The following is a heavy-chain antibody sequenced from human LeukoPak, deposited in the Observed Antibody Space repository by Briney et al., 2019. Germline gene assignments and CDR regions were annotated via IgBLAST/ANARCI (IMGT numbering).Heavy chain of an antibody. V-gene: IGHV3-23*01. J-gene: IGHJ5*02. CDR2: ISDSGATT. D-gene: IGHD1-1*01. CDR1: RFTSSFTFTKYG. CDR3: AREVPTALNCFDP. Sequence: GGSLRLSCAASRFTSSFTFTKYGMNWVRQAPGKGLEGVSAISDSGATTYYADSVKGRFTISRDSSKNTLYLQMNSLRAEDTAVYYCAREVPTALNCFDPWGQGTLVTVSS.